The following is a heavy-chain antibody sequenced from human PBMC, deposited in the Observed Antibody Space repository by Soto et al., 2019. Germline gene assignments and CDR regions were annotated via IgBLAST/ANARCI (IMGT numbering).Heavy chain of an antibody. CDR3: DLAPAARILH. CDR2: INPSGTT. Sequence: QVQLQQWGAGLLKPSATMSLTCAVYGESLSAYYWSWIRQPPGKGLEWIGEINPSGTTNYNPSLKSRVTISVDTSKNQFSLKLSSVTAADTAVFHCDLAPAARILHWGPGTLVTVSS. CDR1: GESLSAYY. D-gene: IGHD2-2*01. J-gene: IGHJ1*01. V-gene: IGHV4-34*01.